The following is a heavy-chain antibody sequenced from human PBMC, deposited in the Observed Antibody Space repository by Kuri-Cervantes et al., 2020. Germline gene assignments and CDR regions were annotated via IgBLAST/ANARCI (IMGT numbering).Heavy chain of an antibody. CDR2: ISAYNGNT. J-gene: IGHJ4*02. CDR3: ARADGGGWKTYYFDY. Sequence: ASVKVSCKASGYTFTSYGISWMRQAPGQGLEWMGWISAYNGNTNYAQNVQGRVIMTTDTSTSTVYMELRSLRSDDTAVYFCARADGGGWKTYYFDYWGQGTLVTVSS. V-gene: IGHV1-18*01. D-gene: IGHD3-16*01. CDR1: GYTFTSYG.